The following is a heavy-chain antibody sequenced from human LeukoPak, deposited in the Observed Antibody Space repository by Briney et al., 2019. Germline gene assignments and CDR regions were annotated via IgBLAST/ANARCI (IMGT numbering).Heavy chain of an antibody. CDR1: GFTFSSYA. CDR3: AKENYGDSTGGRFQH. CDR2: ISGSGGST. D-gene: IGHD4-17*01. J-gene: IGHJ1*01. Sequence: GGSLRLSCAASGFTFSSYAMSWVRQTPVKGLEWVSVISGSGGSTYYADSVKGRYTISRVNSKNTLYLQMNSLRAEDTAVYYCAKENYGDSTGGRFQHWGQGTLVTVSS. V-gene: IGHV3-23*01.